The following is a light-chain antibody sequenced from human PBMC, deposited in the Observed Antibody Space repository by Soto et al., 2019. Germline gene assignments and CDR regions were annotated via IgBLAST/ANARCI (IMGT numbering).Light chain of an antibody. CDR1: TSDVGGYNS. CDR2: DVS. J-gene: IGLJ2*01. V-gene: IGLV2-11*01. CDR3: CSYAGSYTLL. Sequence: QSALTQPRSVSGSPGQSVTISCTGTTSDVGGYNSVSWYQQHPGKAPKLMIFDVSKWPSGVPDRFSGSKSGNTASLTISGLQAEDEADYYCCSYAGSYTLLFGGGTKVTVL.